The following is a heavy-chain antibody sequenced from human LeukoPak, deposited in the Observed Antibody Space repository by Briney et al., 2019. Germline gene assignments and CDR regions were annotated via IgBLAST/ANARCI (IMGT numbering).Heavy chain of an antibody. V-gene: IGHV1-24*01. CDR2: FDPEDGET. D-gene: IGHD6-19*01. J-gene: IGHJ4*02. Sequence: GASVKVSCTVSGYTLTELSMHWVRQAPGKGLEWMGGFDPEDGETIYAQKFQGRVTMTEDTSTDTAYMELSSLRSEDTAVYCCATGARGWPGNFDYWGQGTLVTVSS. CDR1: GYTLTELS. CDR3: ATGARGWPGNFDY.